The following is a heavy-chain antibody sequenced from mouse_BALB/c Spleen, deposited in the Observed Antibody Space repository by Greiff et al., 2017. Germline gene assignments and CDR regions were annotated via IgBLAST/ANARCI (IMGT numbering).Heavy chain of an antibody. CDR2: INPSNGRT. Sequence: QVQLKQPGAELVKPGASVKLSCKASGYTFTSYWMHWVKQRPGQGLEWIGEINPSNGRTNYNEKFKSKATLTVDKSSSTAYMQLSSLTSEDSAVYYCARDYGSSYAMDYWGQGTSVNGSS. CDR1: GYTFTSYW. J-gene: IGHJ4*01. CDR3: ARDYGSSYAMDY. V-gene: IGHV1S81*02. D-gene: IGHD1-1*01.